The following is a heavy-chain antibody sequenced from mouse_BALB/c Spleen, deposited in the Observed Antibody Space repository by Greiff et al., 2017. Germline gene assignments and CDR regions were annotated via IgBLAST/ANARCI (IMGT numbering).Heavy chain of an antibody. J-gene: IGHJ4*01. CDR3: AKTGTGYAMDY. D-gene: IGHD4-1*01. Sequence: VKLMESGPGLVQPSQSLSITCTVSGFSLTSYGVHWVRQSPGKGLEWLGVIWSGGSTDYNAAFISRLSISKDNSKSQVFFKMNSLQANDTAIYYCAKTGTGYAMDYWGQGTSVTVSS. CDR2: IWSGGST. V-gene: IGHV2-2*02. CDR1: GFSLTSYG.